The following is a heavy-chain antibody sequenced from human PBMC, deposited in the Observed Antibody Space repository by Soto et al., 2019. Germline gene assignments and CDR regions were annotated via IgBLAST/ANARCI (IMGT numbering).Heavy chain of an antibody. CDR1: GGSLSDYF. J-gene: IGHJ4*02. Sequence: PSETLSLTCVVSGGSLSDYFWSWIRQPPGMALEWIGEINHRGSTNYNPSLKSRVTISVDTSKNQFSLKLSSVTAADTAVYYCERHCSSDWPYYFDYWGQGTLVTVSS. CDR3: ERHCSSDWPYYFDY. V-gene: IGHV4-34*01. CDR2: INHRGST. D-gene: IGHD6-19*01.